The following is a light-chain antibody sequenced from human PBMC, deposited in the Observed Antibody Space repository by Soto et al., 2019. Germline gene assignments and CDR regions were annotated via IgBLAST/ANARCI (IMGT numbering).Light chain of an antibody. Sequence: QSALTQPASVSGSPGQSITISCTGTSSDVGDGNFVSWYQQHPGKAPKLIIYDVSNRPSGVSNRFSGSKSGNTASLTISGLQAEDEADYDGSSKRSSSTPSAVFGGGTQLTVL. V-gene: IGLV2-14*01. CDR3: SSKRSSSTPSAV. J-gene: IGLJ7*01. CDR2: DVS. CDR1: SSDVGDGNF.